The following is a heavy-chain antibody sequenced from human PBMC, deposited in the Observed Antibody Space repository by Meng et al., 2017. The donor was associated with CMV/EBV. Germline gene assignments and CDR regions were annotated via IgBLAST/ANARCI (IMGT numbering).Heavy chain of an antibody. D-gene: IGHD2-15*01. CDR3: ARNQPSRGWSHEDY. Sequence: QVPVVPAGAEVKKPGSSVNVSCKASGGTFSSYAISWVRQAPGQGLEWMGGIIPIFGTANYAQKFQGRVTITADESTSTAYTELSSLRSEDTAVYYCARNQPSRGWSHEDYWGQGTLVTVSS. CDR1: GGTFSSYA. CDR2: IIPIFGTA. J-gene: IGHJ4*02. V-gene: IGHV1-69*12.